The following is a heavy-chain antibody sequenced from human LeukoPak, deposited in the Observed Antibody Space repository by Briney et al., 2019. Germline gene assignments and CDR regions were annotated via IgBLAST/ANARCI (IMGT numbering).Heavy chain of an antibody. D-gene: IGHD2-2*01. CDR2: IYPGDSDT. CDR1: GYSFTNYW. CDR3: AVVVPAASNQYGMDV. Sequence: GESLKISCKAFGYSFTNYWIGWVRQMPGKGLEWMGIIYPGDSDTRYSPSFQGQVTISADKSISTAYLQWSSLKASDTAIYYCAVVVPAASNQYGMDVWGQGTTVTVSS. J-gene: IGHJ6*02. V-gene: IGHV5-51*01.